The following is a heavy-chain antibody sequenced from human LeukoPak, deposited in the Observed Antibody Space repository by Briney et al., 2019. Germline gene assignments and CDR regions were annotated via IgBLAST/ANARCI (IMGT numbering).Heavy chain of an antibody. Sequence: GGSQRLSCAASGFTFSSYTMSWVRQAPGKGLEWVSTITTSDGNTYYADSVKGRFTVSRDNSKNTLYLQMSNLRAEDTAVYFCARGGGLDVWGQGATVTVSS. CDR1: GFTFSSYT. V-gene: IGHV3-23*01. J-gene: IGHJ6*02. D-gene: IGHD3-16*01. CDR3: ARGGGLDV. CDR2: ITTSDGNT.